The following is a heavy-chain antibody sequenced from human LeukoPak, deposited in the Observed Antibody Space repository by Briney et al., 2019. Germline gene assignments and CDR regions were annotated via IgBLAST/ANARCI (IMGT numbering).Heavy chain of an antibody. CDR3: ARDPPYCSSTSCRGEAS. CDR2: INPNSGGT. CDR1: GYTFTGYY. V-gene: IGHV1-2*02. Sequence: ASVKVSCKASGYTFTGYYMHWVRQAPGQGLEWMGWINPNSGGTNYAQKFQGRVTMTRDTSISTAYMELSRLRSDDTAVYYCARDPPYCSSTSCRGEASWGQGTLVTVSS. D-gene: IGHD2-2*01. J-gene: IGHJ5*02.